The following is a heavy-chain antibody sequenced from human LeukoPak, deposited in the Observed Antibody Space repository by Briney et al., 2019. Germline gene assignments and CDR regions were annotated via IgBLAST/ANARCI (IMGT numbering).Heavy chain of an antibody. CDR3: ARGGGDYYTDA. V-gene: IGHV4-38-2*02. Sequence: SETLSLTCTVSGYSISSGYYWGWIRQPPGKGLEWIGEINHSGSTNYNPSLKSRVTISVDTSKNQFSLKLSSVTAADTAVYYCARGGGDYYTDAWDKGTTVTVSS. D-gene: IGHD3-16*01. CDR2: INHSGST. J-gene: IGHJ6*03. CDR1: GYSISSGYY.